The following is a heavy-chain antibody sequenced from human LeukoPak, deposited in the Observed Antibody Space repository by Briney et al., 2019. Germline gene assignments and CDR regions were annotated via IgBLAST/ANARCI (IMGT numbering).Heavy chain of an antibody. CDR2: ISHDGSNK. CDR1: GFTFSSYG. J-gene: IGHJ4*02. Sequence: GGSLRLSCAASGFTFSSYGMHWVRQAPGKGREWVAVISHDGSNKYYADSVKGRFTISRDNSKNTLYLQMNSLRAEGTAVYYCARPLDDYVWGSYRSPFDYWGQGTLVTVSS. CDR3: ARPLDDYVWGSYRSPFDY. V-gene: IGHV3-30*03. D-gene: IGHD3-16*02.